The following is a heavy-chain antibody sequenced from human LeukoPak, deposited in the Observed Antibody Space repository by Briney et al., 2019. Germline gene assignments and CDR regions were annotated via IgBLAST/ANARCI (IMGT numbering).Heavy chain of an antibody. J-gene: IGHJ6*03. D-gene: IGHD4-17*01. V-gene: IGHV4-61*02. Sequence: SQTLSLTCTVSGGSISSGSYYWSWIRQPAGKGLEWIGRIYTSGSTNYNPSLKSRVTISVDTSKNQFSLKLSSVTAADTAVYYCARTHGDYVGYYYYMDVWGKGTTVTISS. CDR1: GGSISSGSYY. CDR3: ARTHGDYVGYYYYMDV. CDR2: IYTSGST.